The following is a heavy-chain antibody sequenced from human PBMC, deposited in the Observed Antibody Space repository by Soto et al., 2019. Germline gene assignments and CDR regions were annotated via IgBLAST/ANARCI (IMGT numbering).Heavy chain of an antibody. CDR1: CYSITRGGYA. CDR3: ARFFRGAYVDF. D-gene: IGHD3-10*01. V-gene: IGHV4-30-2*01. J-gene: IGHJ4*02. CDR2: IYHTGST. Sequence: QLQLQESGSGLVKPSQTLSLTCAVSCYSITRGGYAWSWIRQPPGKGLEWIGYIYHTGSTYYSPSLKSRVTISIDRSKIEFSLKLNSVAAADTAVYYCARFFRGAYVDFWGQGTLVTVSS.